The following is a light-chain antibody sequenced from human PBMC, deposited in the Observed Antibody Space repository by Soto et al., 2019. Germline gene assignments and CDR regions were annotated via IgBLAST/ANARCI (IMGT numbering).Light chain of an antibody. Sequence: DIVMTQSPLSLPVTPGEPASISCRSSQNLLHSNGYNYLNWYLQKPGQSPQLLIELGSNRASGGPDRVSGSGSGTDFTLTINRVEAEDVGLYFCAQGLATPFTFGGGTKVDIK. CDR3: AQGLATPFT. J-gene: IGKJ4*01. V-gene: IGKV2-28*01. CDR2: LGS. CDR1: QNLLHSNGYNY.